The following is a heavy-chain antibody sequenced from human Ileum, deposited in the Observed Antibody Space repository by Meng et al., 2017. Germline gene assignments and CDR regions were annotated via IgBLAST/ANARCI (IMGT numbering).Heavy chain of an antibody. V-gene: IGHV4-61*01. CDR1: SGSVSSCSYY. J-gene: IGHJ4*02. D-gene: IGHD3-3*01. Sequence: QVELRHSGPGRVRPSETLSLTCTVSSGSVSSCSYYWSWIRQPPGKGLEWIGYIYYSGSTDYNPSLKSRVTISVDTSKNQFSLRLSSVTAADTAVYYRARFDFWSGSYCLDYWGQGALVTVSS. CDR3: ARFDFWSGSYCLDY. CDR2: IYYSGST.